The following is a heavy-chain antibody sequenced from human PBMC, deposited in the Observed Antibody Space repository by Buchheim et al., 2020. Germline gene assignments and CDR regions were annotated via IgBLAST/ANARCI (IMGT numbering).Heavy chain of an antibody. D-gene: IGHD5-24*01. CDR1: GASMNDYY. CDR3: ARFPVQRKPY. Sequence: QVLLQESGPGMVKPSETLSLTCNVSGASMNDYYWSRIRQPPGKGLEWLGYIYYSGSTNYNPSLKSRVTISIDTSKNQFSLRLTSVTAADTAVYYCARFPVQRKPYWGQGIL. CDR2: IYYSGST. V-gene: IGHV4-59*01. J-gene: IGHJ4*02.